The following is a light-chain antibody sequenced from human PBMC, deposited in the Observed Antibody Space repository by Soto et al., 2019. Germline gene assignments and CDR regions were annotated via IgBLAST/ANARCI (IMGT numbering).Light chain of an antibody. CDR2: RAS. J-gene: IGKJ1*01. V-gene: IGKV2-30*01. CDR3: MQGTHWPPT. Sequence: DVVMTQSPISLPVTLGQPASISCRSSQSIVYSDGNAYLSWFQQRPGQSPRRLIYRASNRDSGVPDRFSGSGSGTDFTLKIDRVEAEDVGIYYCMQGTHWPPTFGRGTRVEIK. CDR1: QSIVYSDGNAY.